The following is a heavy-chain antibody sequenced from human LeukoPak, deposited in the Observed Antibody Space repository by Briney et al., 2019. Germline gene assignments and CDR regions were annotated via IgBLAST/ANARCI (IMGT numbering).Heavy chain of an antibody. CDR1: GGSFSGYN. CDR3: ARDDYQGDFDY. D-gene: IGHD4-11*01. J-gene: IGHJ4*02. V-gene: IGHV4-34*01. Sequence: SETLSLTCAVYGGSFSGYNWSWIRQPPGKGLEWIGEINHSGSTNYNPSLKSRVTISVDTSKNQFSLKLNSVTAADTAVYYCARDDYQGDFDYWGQGTLVTVSS. CDR2: INHSGST.